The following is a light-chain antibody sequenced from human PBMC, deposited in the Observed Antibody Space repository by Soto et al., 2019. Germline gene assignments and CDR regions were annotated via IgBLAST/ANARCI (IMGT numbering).Light chain of an antibody. CDR3: QQSYSTPYT. CDR2: AAS. CDR1: QSISSY. V-gene: IGKV1-39*01. Sequence: DIPMTQSPSSLSASVGDRVTITCRASQSISSYLNWYQQKPGKAPKLLIYAASSLQSVVPSRFSGSGSGTDFTLTISSLQPEDCATYYCQQSYSTPYTFGQRTKLEIK. J-gene: IGKJ2*01.